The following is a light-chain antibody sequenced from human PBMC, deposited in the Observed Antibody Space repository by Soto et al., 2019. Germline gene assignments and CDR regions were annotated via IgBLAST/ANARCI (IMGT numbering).Light chain of an antibody. Sequence: DIEMTQSPSTLSASVGDRVTITCRASQAISRWLAWYQQKPGKPPKLLIYDASGLDSGVPSRFSGSGFGTEFTLTITGLQPEDFATFYCQQYDTFPWTFGQGTNVDFK. CDR1: QAISRW. V-gene: IGKV1-5*01. CDR2: DAS. J-gene: IGKJ1*01. CDR3: QQYDTFPWT.